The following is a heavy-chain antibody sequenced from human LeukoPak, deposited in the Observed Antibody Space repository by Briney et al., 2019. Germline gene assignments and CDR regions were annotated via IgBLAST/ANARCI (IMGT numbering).Heavy chain of an antibody. J-gene: IGHJ5*02. D-gene: IGHD5-18*01. CDR3: GGLVAIQNWFDP. CDR2: FDPSDTYT. Sequence: GESLKISCKGSGYSFTSYWNRRVRQMPGKGLEGMGMFDPSDTYTNYCPSFEGHVTISASKSISTAFLQWRNLKASDHAMLYFGGLVAIQNWFDPWGEGALVTVSS. V-gene: IGHV5-10-1*01. CDR1: GYSFTSYW.